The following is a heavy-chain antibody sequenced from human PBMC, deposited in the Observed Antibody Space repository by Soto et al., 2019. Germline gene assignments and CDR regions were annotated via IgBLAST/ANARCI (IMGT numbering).Heavy chain of an antibody. V-gene: IGHV4-39*01. CDR3: PRHDFPGIPVAGTGRNFDY. D-gene: IGHD6-19*01. CDR2: IYYRGSS. Sequence: PSETRSLTWTVSGGSISSSRYYWGWSRKPPGKGLEGSGGIYYRGSSYYNPSLKSRGTKSVDTAKNQCSLELSSVTAADTALYDCPRHDFPGIPVAGTGRNFDYWGQGTLVTVSS. J-gene: IGHJ4*02. CDR1: GGSISSSRYY.